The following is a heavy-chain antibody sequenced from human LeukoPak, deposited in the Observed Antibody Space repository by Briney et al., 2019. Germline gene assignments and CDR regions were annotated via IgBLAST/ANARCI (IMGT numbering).Heavy chain of an antibody. CDR2: IIPIFGTA. CDR1: GGTFSSYA. CDR3: ARGEYGSGTYYRGFDY. D-gene: IGHD3-10*01. V-gene: IGHV1-69*06. Sequence: ASVKVSCKASGGTFSSYAISWVRQAPGQGLEWMGGIIPIFGTANYAQKFQGRVTITADKSTSTAYMELNSLRSDDTAVYYCARGEYGSGTYYRGFDYWGQGTLVTVSS. J-gene: IGHJ4*02.